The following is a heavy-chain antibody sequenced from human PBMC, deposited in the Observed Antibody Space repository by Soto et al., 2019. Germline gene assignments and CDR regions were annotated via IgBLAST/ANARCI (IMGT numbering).Heavy chain of an antibody. D-gene: IGHD3-22*01. V-gene: IGHV4-34*01. CDR3: AGTYYDSSGYIPGNFDY. J-gene: IGHJ4*02. CDR1: GGSFSGYY. CDR2: INHSGST. Sequence: SETRSLTCAVYGGSFSGYYWSWIRQPPGKGLEWIGEINHSGSTNYNPSLKSRVTISVDTSKNQFSLKLSSVTAADTAVYYCAGTYYDSSGYIPGNFDYWGQGTLVT.